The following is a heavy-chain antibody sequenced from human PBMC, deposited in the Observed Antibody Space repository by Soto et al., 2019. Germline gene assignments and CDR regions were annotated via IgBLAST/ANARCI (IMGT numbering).Heavy chain of an antibody. V-gene: IGHV5-51*01. CDR2: IYPGDSDT. Sequence: GESLKISCKGSGYSFTSYWIGWVRQMPGKGLGWMGIIYPGDSDTRYSPSFQGQVTISADKSISTAYLQWSSLKASDTAMYYCARRASGPYSSSSTHYGMDVWGQGTTVTVSS. CDR1: GYSFTSYW. CDR3: ARRASGPYSSSSTHYGMDV. J-gene: IGHJ6*02. D-gene: IGHD6-6*01.